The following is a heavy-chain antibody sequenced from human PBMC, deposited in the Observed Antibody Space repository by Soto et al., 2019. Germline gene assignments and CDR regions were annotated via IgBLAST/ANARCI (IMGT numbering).Heavy chain of an antibody. D-gene: IGHD2-8*02. Sequence: SVKGSGKPFGSTFSTYTISWVRQAPGKGLEWMGGIIPIFGTANYAQKFQGRVTITADESTSTAYMELSSLRSEDTAVYYCARDLREVPLSQKGYCFCGMCYPRPCSYGMDVWGQFTTV. CDR1: GSTFSTYT. CDR2: IIPIFGTA. J-gene: IGHJ6*02. V-gene: IGHV1-69*13. CDR3: ARDLREVPLSQKGYCFCGMCYPRPCSYGMDV.